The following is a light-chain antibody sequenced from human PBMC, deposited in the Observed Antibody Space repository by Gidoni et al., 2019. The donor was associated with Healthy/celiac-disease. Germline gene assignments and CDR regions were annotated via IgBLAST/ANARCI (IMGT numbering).Light chain of an antibody. CDR3: QQYHSTPYT. V-gene: IGKV4-1*01. Sequence: DIVMTQSPDSLAVSLGERATINCKSSQNILYSSNNKNYLTWYQHKPGQPPKVLIYWASTRESGVPDRFSGSGSGTDFTLTISSLQAEDVAVYYCQQYHSTPYTFGQGTKLEIK. CDR2: WAS. CDR1: QNILYSSNNKNY. J-gene: IGKJ2*01.